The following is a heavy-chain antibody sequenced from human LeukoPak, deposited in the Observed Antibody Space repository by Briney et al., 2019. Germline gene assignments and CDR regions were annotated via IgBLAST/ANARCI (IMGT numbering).Heavy chain of an antibody. J-gene: IGHJ4*02. D-gene: IGHD4-17*01. Sequence: GGSLRLSCAASGFIFSSYSMNWVRQAPGKGLEWVSSISSSSSYIYYADSVKGRFTISRSNAKNSLYLQMNSLRAEDTAVYYCARVDYGDYVFDYWGQGTLVTVSS. CDR3: ARVDYGDYVFDY. V-gene: IGHV3-21*01. CDR1: GFIFSSYS. CDR2: ISSSSSYI.